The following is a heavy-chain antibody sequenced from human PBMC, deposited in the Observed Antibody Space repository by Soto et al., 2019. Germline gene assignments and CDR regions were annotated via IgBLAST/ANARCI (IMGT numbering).Heavy chain of an antibody. CDR2: IYWNDEE. CDR3: ARNGYNSGLGFDY. CDR1: GFSLSSSGVG. D-gene: IGHD5-12*01. V-gene: IGHV2-5*01. Sequence: QITLKESGPTLAKPTQTLTLTCTFSGFSLSSSGVGVGWIRQPPGEALEWLAVIYWNDEERYSASLKSRLTITKDTSRNQVNLALTNMDPVDTGTYFCARNGYNSGLGFDYWGQGTLVTVSS. J-gene: IGHJ4*02.